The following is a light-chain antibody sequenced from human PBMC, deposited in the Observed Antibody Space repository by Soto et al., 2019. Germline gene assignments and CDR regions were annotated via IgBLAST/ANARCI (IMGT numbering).Light chain of an antibody. CDR3: CSYVYSNSWV. CDR1: SSDVLRYDA. J-gene: IGLJ3*02. Sequence: QSALTQPASVSGSPGQSITISCTGASSDVLRYDAVSWYQHQPGKAPKLIIYEGNKRPSGVSNRFSGPRSGNMASLTISGLQAEDEADYYCCSYVYSNSWVFGGGTKLTVL. CDR2: EGN. V-gene: IGLV2-23*01.